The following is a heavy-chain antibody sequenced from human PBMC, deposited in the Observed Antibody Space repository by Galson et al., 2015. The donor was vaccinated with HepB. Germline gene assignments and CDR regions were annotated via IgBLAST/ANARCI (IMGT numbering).Heavy chain of an antibody. V-gene: IGHV3-48*01. CDR2: ISWGSTTV. CDR1: GFTFDTYA. Sequence: SLRLSCAASGFTFDTYAMNWVRQAPGKGLEWVSFISWGSTTVHYADSVKGRFTISRDNAKQSLYLQMSSLRAEDTAVYYCATDLGVSRPSLTSDYWGQGSLGTASP. CDR3: ATDLGVSRPSLTSDY. D-gene: IGHD2-2*01. J-gene: IGHJ4*02.